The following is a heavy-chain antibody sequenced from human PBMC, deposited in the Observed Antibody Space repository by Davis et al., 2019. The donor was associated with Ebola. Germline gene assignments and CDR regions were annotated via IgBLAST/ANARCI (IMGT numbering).Heavy chain of an antibody. CDR1: GDSISTYY. D-gene: IGHD1-1*01. V-gene: IGHV4-59*01. Sequence: SDTLSLTCSVSGDSISTYYWSWIRQSPGKGLEWIGYISYSGSTNYNPSLKGRVTISRDTSKNQVSLSLRSVTAADTAIYYCAREGGTITTTFEYWGQGTLVTVSS. CDR3: AREGGTITTTFEY. CDR2: ISYSGST. J-gene: IGHJ4*02.